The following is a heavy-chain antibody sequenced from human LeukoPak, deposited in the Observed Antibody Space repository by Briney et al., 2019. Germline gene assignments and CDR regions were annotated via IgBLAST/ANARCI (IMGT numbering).Heavy chain of an antibody. CDR3: AREFRSGNKYFDY. Sequence: SETLSLTCSVSGGSFSSYYWSWIRQHPGKGLEWIACIYYSGSTYYNPSLKSRITISVDTSKNQFSLKLSSVTAADTAVYYCAREFRSGNKYFDYWGQGTLVTVSS. V-gene: IGHV4-59*06. CDR2: IYYSGST. D-gene: IGHD3-10*01. J-gene: IGHJ4*02. CDR1: GGSFSSYY.